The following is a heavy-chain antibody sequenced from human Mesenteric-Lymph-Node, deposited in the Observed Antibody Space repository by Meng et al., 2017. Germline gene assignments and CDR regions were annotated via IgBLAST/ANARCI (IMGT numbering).Heavy chain of an antibody. CDR3: ARGGYYFDF. CDR1: GGSISTYY. J-gene: IGHJ4*02. CDR2: VYSSGDT. D-gene: IGHD3-16*01. Sequence: SETLSLTCTVSGGSISTYYWTWIRQPPGRALEWVGYVYSSGDTKYNPSLKSRVTISVDTSKNQFSLRLSSVTADDTAVYYCARGGYYFDFWGQGTLVTVSS. V-gene: IGHV4-59*01.